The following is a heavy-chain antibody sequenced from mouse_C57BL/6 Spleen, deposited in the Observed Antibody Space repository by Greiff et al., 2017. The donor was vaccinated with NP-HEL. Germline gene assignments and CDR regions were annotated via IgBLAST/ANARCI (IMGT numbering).Heavy chain of an antibody. D-gene: IGHD1-1*01. J-gene: IGHJ2*01. Sequence: EVKLVESEGGLVQPGSSMKLSCTASGFTFSDYYMAWVRQVPEKGLEWVANINYDGSSTYYLDSLKSRFIISRDNAKNILYLQMSSLKSEDTATYYCARVDYGSSSFDYWGQGTTLTVSS. CDR1: GFTFSDYY. CDR3: ARVDYGSSSFDY. V-gene: IGHV5-16*01. CDR2: INYDGSST.